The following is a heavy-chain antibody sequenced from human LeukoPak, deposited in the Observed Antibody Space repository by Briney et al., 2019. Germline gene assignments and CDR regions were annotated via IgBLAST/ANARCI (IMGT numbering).Heavy chain of an antibody. D-gene: IGHD7-27*01. J-gene: IGHJ4*02. V-gene: IGHV3-23*01. CDR2: ISGSGGST. Sequence: GGTLRLSCAASGFTFSNYAMSWVRQAPGKGLEWVSAISGSGGSTYYADSVKGRFTISRDNSKNTLYLQMNSLRAEDTAVYYCAKTNWGWGLAYWGQGTLVTVSS. CDR1: GFTFSNYA. CDR3: AKTNWGWGLAY.